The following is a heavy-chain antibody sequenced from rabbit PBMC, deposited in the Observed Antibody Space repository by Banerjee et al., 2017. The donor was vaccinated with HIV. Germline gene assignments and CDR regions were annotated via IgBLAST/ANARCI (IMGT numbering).Heavy chain of an antibody. CDR2: IYTGSGST. Sequence: EESGGGLVKPEGSLTLTCTASGFDLSSYWICWVRQAPGKGLEWIGCIYTGSGSTYYASWAKGRFTISKTSSTTVTLQMTSLTAADTATYFCARDRYSGYYGMDLWGPGTLVTVS. CDR3: ARDRYSGYYGMDL. V-gene: IGHV1S45*01. D-gene: IGHD1-1*01. CDR1: GFDLSSYW. J-gene: IGHJ6*01.